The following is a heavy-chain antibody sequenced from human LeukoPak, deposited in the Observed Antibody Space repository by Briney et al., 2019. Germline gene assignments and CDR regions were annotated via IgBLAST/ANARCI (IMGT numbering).Heavy chain of an antibody. CDR1: GGSISSSNW. V-gene: IGHV4-4*02. Sequence: PSETLSLTCTVSGGSISSSNWWSWVRQPPGKGLEWIGEIYHSGSTNYNPSLKSRVTISVDKSKNQFSLKLSSVTAADTAVYYCARVVAAAGTSPRYFDYWGQGTLVTVSS. CDR2: IYHSGST. CDR3: ARVVAAAGTSPRYFDY. J-gene: IGHJ4*02. D-gene: IGHD6-13*01.